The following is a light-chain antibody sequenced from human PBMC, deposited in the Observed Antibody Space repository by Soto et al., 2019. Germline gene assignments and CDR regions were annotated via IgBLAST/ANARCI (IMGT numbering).Light chain of an antibody. V-gene: IGKV1-39*01. CDR2: ATS. CDR3: LQTYSTPRT. CDR1: QNINKY. J-gene: IGKJ1*01. Sequence: DIQMTQSPSSLSASVGDRVTITCRTSQNINKYLSWYQQKLGKAPKLLIYATSTLQSGVPSRFSGSRSGTDFTLTISTLQPEDFATYYCLQTYSTPRTFGQGTKVDI.